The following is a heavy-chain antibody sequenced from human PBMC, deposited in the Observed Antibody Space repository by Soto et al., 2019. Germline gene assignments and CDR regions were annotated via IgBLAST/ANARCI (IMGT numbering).Heavy chain of an antibody. Sequence: GESLKISCKGSRYSFIDYWIGWVRQVPGKGLEWMGVIYPGDSDTRYSPSFQGQVTISADKSTSTAYLQWSSLKASDTAMYYCARADDYSNYGVDYWGQGTLVTVSS. CDR1: RYSFIDYW. CDR3: ARADDYSNYGVDY. J-gene: IGHJ4*02. V-gene: IGHV5-51*01. CDR2: IYPGDSDT. D-gene: IGHD4-4*01.